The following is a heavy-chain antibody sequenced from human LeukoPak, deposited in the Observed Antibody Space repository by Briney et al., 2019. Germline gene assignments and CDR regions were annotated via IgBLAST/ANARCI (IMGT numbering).Heavy chain of an antibody. V-gene: IGHV3-23*01. D-gene: IGHD6-19*01. CDR2: ISGSGSNT. CDR1: DFTFSSYA. J-gene: IGHJ4*02. Sequence: SGGSLRLSCAASDFTFSSYAMSWVRQAPGKGLEWVSTISGSGSNTYYADSVKGRYTISRDNSKNTLYLQMNSLRAEDTAMYYCAKSDWYKRGEPDYFDYWGQGSLVTVSS. CDR3: AKSDWYKRGEPDYFDY.